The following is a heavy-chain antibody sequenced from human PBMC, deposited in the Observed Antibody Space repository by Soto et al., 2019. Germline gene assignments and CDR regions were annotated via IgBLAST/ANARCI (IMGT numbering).Heavy chain of an antibody. CDR1: GFTFRSYD. V-gene: IGHV3-64D*06. CDR2: ISSDVST. J-gene: IGHJ4*02. CDR3: RKARGYYYESTACYSF. Sequence: GGSLRLSCSASGFTFRSYDIHWVRQAPGKGLEYVSSISSDVSTYYAVSVKGRLTTSRDNSRNTLYLRMSSLRAEDTAVYYCRKARGYYYESTACYSFWGRGNLVNSSS. D-gene: IGHD3-22*01.